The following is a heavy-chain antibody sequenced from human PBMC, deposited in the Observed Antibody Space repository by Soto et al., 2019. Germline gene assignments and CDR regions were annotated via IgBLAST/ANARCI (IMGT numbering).Heavy chain of an antibody. J-gene: IGHJ4*02. Sequence: EVQLVESGGGLVQPGGSLRLSCAASGFTVSSNYMSWVRQAPGTRLEWVSVGYSGGNTYYAESVEDRFTISRDNFQSMPYLQMTSLRAEDTAVYYCAGSVGGGCDYWGQGALVTVSS. CDR2: GYSGGNT. CDR3: AGSVGGGCDY. V-gene: IGHV3-66*01. D-gene: IGHD3-16*01. CDR1: GFTVSSNY.